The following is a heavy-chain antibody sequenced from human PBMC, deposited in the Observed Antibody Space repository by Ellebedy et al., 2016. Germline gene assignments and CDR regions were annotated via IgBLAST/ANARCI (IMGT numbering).Heavy chain of an antibody. CDR3: ARGGGSGSGWFDP. D-gene: IGHD3-10*01. Sequence: GGSLRLXXAASGFTFSSYGMHWVRQAPGKGQEWVAVISYDGSNKYYADSVKGRFTISRDNSKNTLYLQMNSLRAEDTAVYYCARGGGSGSGWFDPWGQGTLVTVSS. V-gene: IGHV3-30*03. CDR2: ISYDGSNK. J-gene: IGHJ5*02. CDR1: GFTFSSYG.